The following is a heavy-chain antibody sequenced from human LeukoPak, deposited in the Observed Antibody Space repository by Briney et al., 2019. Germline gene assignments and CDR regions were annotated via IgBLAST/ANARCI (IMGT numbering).Heavy chain of an antibody. D-gene: IGHD6-13*01. J-gene: IGHJ6*03. CDR2: IYYSGST. V-gene: IGHV4-59*12. CDR3: ARGMKSSSYHYYYYMDV. CDR1: GGSISSYY. Sequence: SETLSLTCTVSGGSISSYYWSWIRQPPGKGLEWIGYIYYSGSTYYNPSLKSRVTISVDTSKNQFSLKLSSVTAADTAVYYCARGMKSSSYHYYYYMDVWGKGTTVTVSS.